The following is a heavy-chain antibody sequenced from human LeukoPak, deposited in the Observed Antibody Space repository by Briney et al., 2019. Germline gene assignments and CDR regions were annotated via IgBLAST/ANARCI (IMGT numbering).Heavy chain of an antibody. Sequence: GRSLRPSCVASGFTFDDYAMHWVRQAPGKGLEWVSGISWNSGRIGYADSVKGRFTISRDNAKNSLYLQMNSLRAEDMALYYCAKDMCSSGCNFDYWGQGTLVTVSS. V-gene: IGHV3-9*03. CDR3: AKDMCSSGCNFDY. J-gene: IGHJ4*02. CDR1: GFTFDDYA. D-gene: IGHD6-19*01. CDR2: ISWNSGRI.